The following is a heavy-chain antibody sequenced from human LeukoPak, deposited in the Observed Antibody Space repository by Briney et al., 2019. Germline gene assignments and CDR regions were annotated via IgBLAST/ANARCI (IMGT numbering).Heavy chain of an antibody. Sequence: GGSLRLSCAASGFTFSSYAMSWVRQAPGKGLEWVSAISGSGGSTYYADSVKGRFTISRDNSKSTLYLQMNSLRAEDTAVYYCAKDRRGSYYFDYWGQGTLVTVSS. V-gene: IGHV3-23*01. J-gene: IGHJ4*02. CDR2: ISGSGGST. CDR1: GFTFSSYA. CDR3: AKDRRGSYYFDY. D-gene: IGHD1-26*01.